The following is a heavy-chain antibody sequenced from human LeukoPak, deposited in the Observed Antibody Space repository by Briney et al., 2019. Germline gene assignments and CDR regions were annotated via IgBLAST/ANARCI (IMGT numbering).Heavy chain of an antibody. Sequence: SETLSLTCTVSGGSISSSSYYWGWIRQPPGKGLEWIGYIYYSGSTNYNPSLKSRVTISVDTSKNQFSLKLSSVTAADTAVYYCARVQVVRGVTDAFDIWGQGTMVTVSS. CDR1: GGSISSSSYY. CDR3: ARVQVVRGVTDAFDI. J-gene: IGHJ3*02. V-gene: IGHV4-61*05. D-gene: IGHD3-10*01. CDR2: IYYSGST.